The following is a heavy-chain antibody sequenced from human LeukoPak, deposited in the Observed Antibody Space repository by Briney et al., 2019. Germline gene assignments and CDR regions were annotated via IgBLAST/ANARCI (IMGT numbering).Heavy chain of an antibody. D-gene: IGHD3-10*01. J-gene: IGHJ5*02. CDR3: ARSDNMERTRTLWFGESFNWFDP. CDR2: INPSGGST. CDR1: GYTFISYY. Sequence: ASVKVSCKASGYTFISYYMHWVRQAPGQGLEWMGIINPSGGSTSYTQKFQGRVTMTRDTSTSTVYMELSSLRSEDTAVYYCARSDNMERTRTLWFGESFNWFDPWGQGTLVTVSS. V-gene: IGHV1-46*01.